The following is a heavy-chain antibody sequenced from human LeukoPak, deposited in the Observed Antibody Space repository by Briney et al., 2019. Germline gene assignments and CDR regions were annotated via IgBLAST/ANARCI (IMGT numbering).Heavy chain of an antibody. J-gene: IGHJ4*02. V-gene: IGHV3-23*01. Sequence: GGALRLSCAASGFTFSSYAMSWVRQAPGKGLEWVSAIRDSGSSTHYADSVKGRFTTSRDNSKNTLFLQMNSLRAEDTAIYYCAKYGPQDSGSSHFDYWGQGALVTVSS. CDR1: GFTFSSYA. D-gene: IGHD1-26*01. CDR2: IRDSGSST. CDR3: AKYGPQDSGSSHFDY.